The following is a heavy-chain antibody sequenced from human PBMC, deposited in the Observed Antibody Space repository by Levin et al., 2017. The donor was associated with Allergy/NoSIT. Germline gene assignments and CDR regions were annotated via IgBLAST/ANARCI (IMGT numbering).Heavy chain of an antibody. Sequence: RGESLKISCKGSGYSFTSYWISWVRQMPGKGLEWMGRIDPSDSYTNYSPSFQGHVTISADKSISTAYLQWSSLKASDTAMYYCARQGDNYGSGSYYFDYWGQGTLVTVSS. J-gene: IGHJ4*02. D-gene: IGHD3-10*01. V-gene: IGHV5-10-1*01. CDR3: ARQGDNYGSGSYYFDY. CDR2: IDPSDSYT. CDR1: GYSFTSYW.